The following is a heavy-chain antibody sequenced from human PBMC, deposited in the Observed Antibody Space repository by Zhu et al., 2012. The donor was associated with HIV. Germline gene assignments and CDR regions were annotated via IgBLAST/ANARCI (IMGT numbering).Heavy chain of an antibody. CDR3: ARGGYYYDTLGAFDL. Sequence: QVQLQESGPGLVKPSKTLSLTCTVSGYSIRSGYYWGWIRQPPGKDLEWIGSIYHSGTTYYNPSLKSRVTISVDTSEKQFSLKLNSVTAADTAVYYCARGGYYYDTLGAFDLWAKGQWS. CDR1: GYSIRSGYY. CDR2: IYHSGTT. J-gene: IGHJ3*01. V-gene: IGHV4-38-2*02. D-gene: IGHD3-22*01.